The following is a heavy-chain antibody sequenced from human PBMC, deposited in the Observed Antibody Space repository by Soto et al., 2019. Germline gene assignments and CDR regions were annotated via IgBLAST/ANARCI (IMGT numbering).Heavy chain of an antibody. D-gene: IGHD3-10*01. V-gene: IGHV4-59*01. J-gene: IGHJ6*02. CDR1: GGSISSYY. Sequence: PSETLSLTCTVSGGSISSYYWSWIRQPPGKGLEWIGYIYYSGSTNYNPSLKSRVTISVDTSKNQFSLKLSSVTAADTAVYYCAGATREVRGPTGAADYYYYYGMDVWGQGTTVTVSS. CDR3: AGATREVRGPTGAADYYYYYGMDV. CDR2: IYYSGST.